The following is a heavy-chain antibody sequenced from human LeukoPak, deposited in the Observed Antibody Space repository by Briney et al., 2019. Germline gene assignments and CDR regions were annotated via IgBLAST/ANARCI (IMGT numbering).Heavy chain of an antibody. CDR1: GFRFSGYG. CDR2: IWNDGSNK. V-gene: IGHV3-33*01. J-gene: IGHJ5*02. CDR3: ARPYSNYGWFDP. D-gene: IGHD4-11*01. Sequence: GGSLRLSCAASGFRFSGYGMHWVRQAPGKGLEWVAVIWNDGSNKYYADSVKGRVTISKDNSKNTVYLQMNSLRAEDTAVYYCARPYSNYGWFDPWGQGTLVTVSS.